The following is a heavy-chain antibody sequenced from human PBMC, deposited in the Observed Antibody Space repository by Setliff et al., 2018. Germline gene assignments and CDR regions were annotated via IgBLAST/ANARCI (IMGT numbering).Heavy chain of an antibody. CDR2: IIPILGIA. CDR1: GGTFSSYA. J-gene: IGHJ4*02. V-gene: IGHV1-69*10. CDR3: ARRGDGNGYYYGY. D-gene: IGHD3-22*01. Sequence: SVKVSCKASGGTFSSYAISWVRQAPGQGLEWMGGIIPILGIANYAQKFQGRVTITADKSTSTAYMELSSLGSEDTAIYYCARRGDGNGYYYGYWGQGTLVTVSS.